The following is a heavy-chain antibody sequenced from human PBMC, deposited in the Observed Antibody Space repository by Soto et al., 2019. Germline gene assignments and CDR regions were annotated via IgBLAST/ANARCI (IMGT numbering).Heavy chain of an antibody. D-gene: IGHD3-3*02. CDR2: SYWNDDS. Sequence: QFTLKESGPTVVKPTETLTLTCTFSGFSLTTGGVGVGWIRQPPGRSPEWLAVSYWNDDSRRSPSLEHRLTITKDTSKTQVVLTMTNMDPVDTATYYCIYRRASWDYHGLDVWGQGIPVTVSS. CDR1: GFSLTTGGVG. J-gene: IGHJ6*02. CDR3: IYRRASWDYHGLDV. V-gene: IGHV2-5*01.